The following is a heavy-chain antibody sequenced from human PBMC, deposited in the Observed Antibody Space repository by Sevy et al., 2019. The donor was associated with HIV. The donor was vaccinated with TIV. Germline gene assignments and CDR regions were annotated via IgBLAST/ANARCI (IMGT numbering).Heavy chain of an antibody. Sequence: GGSLRLSCAASVFTFSSYSMNWVRQAPGKGLEWVSYISSSSSTIYYADSVKGRFTISRDNAKNSLYLQMNSLRAEDTAVYYCARDPGSHDYIWGTFDYWGQGTLVTVSS. CDR1: VFTFSSYS. V-gene: IGHV3-48*01. D-gene: IGHD3-16*01. CDR2: ISSSSSTI. J-gene: IGHJ4*02. CDR3: ARDPGSHDYIWGTFDY.